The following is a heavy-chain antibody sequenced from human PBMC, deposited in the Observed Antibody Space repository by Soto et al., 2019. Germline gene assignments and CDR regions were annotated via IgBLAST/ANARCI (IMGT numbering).Heavy chain of an antibody. CDR3: AASASFGAAHYYFDT. D-gene: IGHD3-10*01. V-gene: IGHV1-58*01. CDR2: IVLGSGNT. J-gene: IGHJ4*01. CDR1: GFAFSDST. Sequence: SVKVSCKASGFAFSDSTVQWVRQARGQRLEYIGWIVLGSGNTNYAQNFLGRLSITRDTSTTTVYMELSSLRTEDTAVYYCAASASFGAAHYYFDTWG.